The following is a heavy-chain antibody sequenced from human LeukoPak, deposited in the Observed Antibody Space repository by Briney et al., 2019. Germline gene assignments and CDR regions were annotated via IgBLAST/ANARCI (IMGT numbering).Heavy chain of an antibody. CDR1: GGSISSHY. J-gene: IGHJ4*02. CDR3: VRTPDGFDESWIQLWLGYFDY. Sequence: SETLSLTCTVSGGSISSHYWSWIRQPPGKGLEWIGYIYYSGSTNYNPSLKSRVTISVDTSKNQFSLKLSSVTAADTAVYYCVRTPDGFDESWIQLWLGYFDYWGQGTLVTVSS. D-gene: IGHD5-18*01. CDR2: IYYSGST. V-gene: IGHV4-59*11.